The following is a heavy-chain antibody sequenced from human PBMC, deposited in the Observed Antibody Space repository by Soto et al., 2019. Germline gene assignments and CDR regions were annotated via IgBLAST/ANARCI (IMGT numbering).Heavy chain of an antibody. CDR2: IDPKSGGT. CDR3: ARVSVDVPE. Sequence: QLVQSGAEVKKPGASVRVSCKTSGTTFIAYYIHWVRQAPGQGLEWMGWIDPKSGGTTYEQKFLGRVTMTRDTSINTAYMDLNRLTSGDTAVYYCARVSVDVPEWGQGTLITVSS. D-gene: IGHD5-12*01. V-gene: IGHV1-2*02. CDR1: GTTFIAYY. J-gene: IGHJ4*02.